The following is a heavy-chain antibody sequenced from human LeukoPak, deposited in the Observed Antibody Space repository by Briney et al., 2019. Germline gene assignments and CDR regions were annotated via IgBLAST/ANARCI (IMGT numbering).Heavy chain of an antibody. CDR2: IYSGGGT. D-gene: IGHD3-10*01. J-gene: IGHJ4*02. CDR1: GFTVSSNY. V-gene: IGHV3-66*01. CDR3: ARDLDSGSYSFDY. Sequence: PGGSLRLSCAASGFTVSSNYMSWVRQAPGKGLEWVSVIYSGGGTYYADSVKGRFTISRDNSKNTLYLQMNSLRAEDTAVYYCARDLDSGSYSFDYWGQGTLVTVSS.